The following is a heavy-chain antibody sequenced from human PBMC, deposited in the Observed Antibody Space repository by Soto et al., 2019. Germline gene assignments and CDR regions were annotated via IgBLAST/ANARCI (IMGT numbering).Heavy chain of an antibody. CDR2: INHSGST. J-gene: IGHJ4*02. Sequence: SEPLSLTCAVYGGSFSGYYWSWIRQPPGKGLEWIGEINHSGSTNYNPSLKSRVTISVDTSKNQFSLKLSSVTAADTAVYYCASEGSSIAASQYFDEWSQGNLVTV. D-gene: IGHD6-6*01. CDR3: ASEGSSIAASQYFDE. V-gene: IGHV4-34*01. CDR1: GGSFSGYY.